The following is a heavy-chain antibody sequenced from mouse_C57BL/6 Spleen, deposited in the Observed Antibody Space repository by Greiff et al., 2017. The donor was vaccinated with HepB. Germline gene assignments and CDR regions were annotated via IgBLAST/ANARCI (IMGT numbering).Heavy chain of an antibody. CDR1: GYTFTSYG. CDR2: IYPRSGNT. V-gene: IGHV1-81*01. D-gene: IGHD2-14*01. Sequence: VKLVESGAELARPGASVKLSCKASGYTFTSYGISWVKQRTGQGLEWIGEIYPRSGNTYYNEKFKGKATLTADKSSSTAYMELRSLTSEDSAVYFCARKGVLYAMDYWGQGTSVTVSS. J-gene: IGHJ4*01. CDR3: ARKGVLYAMDY.